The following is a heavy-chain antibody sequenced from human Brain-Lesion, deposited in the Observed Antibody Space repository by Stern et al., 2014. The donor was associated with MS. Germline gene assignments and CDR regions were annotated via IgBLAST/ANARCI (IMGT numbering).Heavy chain of an antibody. J-gene: IGHJ6*02. CDR2: IKEYGTEN. CDR3: ARVYNTIYGIVTQRGSGMDV. D-gene: IGHD3-3*01. Sequence: EMQLVESGGGLVQPGGSLTVSCTAAGFTFGNYWMTWVRQAPWKGLEWVANIKEYGTENNYVDSVKGRFTISRDNARNSLYLQMNSLRVEDTALYYCARVYNTIYGIVTQRGSGMDVWGQGTTVIVSS. CDR1: GFTFGNYW. V-gene: IGHV3-7*01.